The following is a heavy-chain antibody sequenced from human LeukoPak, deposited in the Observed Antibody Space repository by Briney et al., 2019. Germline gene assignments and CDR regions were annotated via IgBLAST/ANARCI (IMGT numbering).Heavy chain of an antibody. CDR2: INPNSGGT. CDR1: GYTFTGYY. Sequence: ASVKVSCKASGYTFTGYYMHWVRQAPGQGHEWMGWINPNSGGTNYAQKFQGRVTMTRDTSISTAYMELSRLRSDDTAVYYCARDRPPVSSVVPASIRGGYYYMDVWGKGTTVTVS. D-gene: IGHD2-2*01. V-gene: IGHV1-2*02. J-gene: IGHJ6*03. CDR3: ARDRPPVSSVVPASIRGGYYYMDV.